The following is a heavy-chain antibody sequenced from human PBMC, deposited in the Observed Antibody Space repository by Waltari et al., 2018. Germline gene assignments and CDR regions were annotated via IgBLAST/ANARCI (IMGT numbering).Heavy chain of an antibody. CDR3: ARQEGAAAGSQFDY. V-gene: IGHV4-39*01. D-gene: IGHD6-13*01. CDR1: GGSISSSSYY. CDR2: IYYSGST. Sequence: QLQLQESGPGLVKPSETLSLTCTVSGGSISSSSYYWGWIRQPPGKGLEWIGSIYYSGSTYYNPSRKSRGTISGETSKNQFSRKLSSVTAADTAVYDCARQEGAAAGSQFDYWGQGTLVTVSS. J-gene: IGHJ4*02.